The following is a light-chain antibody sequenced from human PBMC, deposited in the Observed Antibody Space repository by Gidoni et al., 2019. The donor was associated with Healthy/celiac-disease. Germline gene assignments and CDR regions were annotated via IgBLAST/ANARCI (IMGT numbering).Light chain of an antibody. J-gene: IGKJ1*01. V-gene: IGKV3-15*01. CDR2: GAS. Sequence: EIVMTQSPANLSVSQGERATLSCRASQSVSSNLAWYQQTPGQAPRLLIYGASTRATGIPARFSGSGSGTEFTLTISSLQSEDFAVYYCQQYNNWPRTFXQXTKVEIK. CDR1: QSVSSN. CDR3: QQYNNWPRT.